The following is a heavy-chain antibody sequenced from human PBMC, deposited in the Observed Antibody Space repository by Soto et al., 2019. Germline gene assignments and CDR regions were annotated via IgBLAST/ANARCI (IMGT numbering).Heavy chain of an antibody. J-gene: IGHJ6*02. Sequence: EVQLLESGGGLVQPGGSLRLSCAASGFTFTSYAMSWVRQAPGKGLEWVSAISGSGGSTYYADSVKGRFTISRDNSKNTVYLQMNSLRAEDTAVYYCARVQCTGGSCFSSYYYYYGMDVWGQGTTVTVSS. CDR1: GFTFTSYA. CDR2: ISGSGGST. CDR3: ARVQCTGGSCFSSYYYYYGMDV. V-gene: IGHV3-23*01. D-gene: IGHD2-15*01.